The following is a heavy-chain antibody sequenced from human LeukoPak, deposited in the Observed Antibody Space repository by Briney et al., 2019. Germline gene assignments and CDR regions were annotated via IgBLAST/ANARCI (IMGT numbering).Heavy chain of an antibody. CDR2: ISGSGGST. CDR1: GFTFGSYA. Sequence: GGSRRLSWAASGFTFGSYAMSWVRQAPGRGLEGVSVISGSGGSTYYADSVKGRFTISRDNSKNTVYLQMNSLRAEDTAVYYCAKQPNVVVTARKGYFQHWGQGTLVTVSS. D-gene: IGHD2-21*02. V-gene: IGHV3-23*01. CDR3: AKQPNVVVTARKGYFQH. J-gene: IGHJ1*01.